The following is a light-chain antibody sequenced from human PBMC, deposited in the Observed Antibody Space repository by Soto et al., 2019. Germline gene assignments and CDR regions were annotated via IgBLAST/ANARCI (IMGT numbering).Light chain of an antibody. J-gene: IGKJ5*01. CDR2: KVS. V-gene: IGKV2-24*01. CDR1: QSLVASDGNMY. Sequence: EIVMTQTPLFLPVTLGQPASISCKSSQSLVASDGNMYLNWLHQRPGQPPRLLIYKVSKRFSGVPDRFSDSGAGTDFTLHISRVEAEDVGIYFCMQAKQLRTFGQGTRLEI. CDR3: MQAKQLRT.